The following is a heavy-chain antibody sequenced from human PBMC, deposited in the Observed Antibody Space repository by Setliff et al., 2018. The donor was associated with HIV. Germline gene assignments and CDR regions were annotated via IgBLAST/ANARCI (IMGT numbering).Heavy chain of an antibody. CDR1: NGSISYYY. CDR2: IYYSGST. J-gene: IGHJ6*03. D-gene: IGHD3-10*01. Sequence: SETLSLTCTVSNGSISYYYWTWIRQPPGKGLEFIGYIYYSGSTNYNPSLNSRVTISLDTSRNQFSLKLSSVTAADTAVYYCTRRKYYGSGIYYGYYYYMDVWDKGTTVTVSS. V-gene: IGHV4-59*08. CDR3: TRRKYYGSGIYYGYYYYMDV.